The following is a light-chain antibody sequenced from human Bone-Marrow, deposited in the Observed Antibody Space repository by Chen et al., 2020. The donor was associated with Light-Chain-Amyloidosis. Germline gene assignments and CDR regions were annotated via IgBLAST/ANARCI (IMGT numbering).Light chain of an antibody. Sequence: SSVLTQPSSAPVAPGPTAPIAGGGNNIGSTSVHWYQQTPGQAPLLVVYDDSDRPSGIPERLSSSNSGNTATLTISRVEAGDEADYYCQVWDRSSDRPVFGGGTKLTVL. CDR1: NIGSTS. V-gene: IGLV3-21*02. J-gene: IGLJ3*02. CDR2: DDS. CDR3: QVWDRSSDRPV.